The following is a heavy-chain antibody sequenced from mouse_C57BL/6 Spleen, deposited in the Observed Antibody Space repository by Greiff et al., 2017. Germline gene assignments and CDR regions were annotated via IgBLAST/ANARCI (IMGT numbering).Heavy chain of an antibody. J-gene: IGHJ4*01. Sequence: QVQLQQPGAELVKPGASVKLSCKASGYTFTSSWMHWVQQRPGQGLEWIGMIHPNSGSTNYNEKFKSKAILTVDQSSSPAYMQLSSLTSEDSAVYYCARWGYYGSSYAMDYWGQGTSVTVSS. CDR1: GYTFTSSW. CDR2: IHPNSGST. CDR3: ARWGYYGSSYAMDY. V-gene: IGHV1-64*01. D-gene: IGHD1-1*01.